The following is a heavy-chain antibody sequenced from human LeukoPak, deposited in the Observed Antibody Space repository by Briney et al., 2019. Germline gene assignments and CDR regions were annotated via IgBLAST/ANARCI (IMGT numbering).Heavy chain of an antibody. CDR1: GFTFSSYS. CDR2: ISSSSSYI. V-gene: IGHV3-21*01. CDR3: ARRGYCSGGSCYGTYYFDY. Sequence: PGGSLRLSCAASGFTFSSYSMNWVRQAPGKGLEWVSSISSSSSYIYYADSVKGRFTISRDNAKNSLYLQMNSLRAEDTAVYYCARRGYCSGGSCYGTYYFDYWGQGILVTVSS. D-gene: IGHD2-15*01. J-gene: IGHJ4*02.